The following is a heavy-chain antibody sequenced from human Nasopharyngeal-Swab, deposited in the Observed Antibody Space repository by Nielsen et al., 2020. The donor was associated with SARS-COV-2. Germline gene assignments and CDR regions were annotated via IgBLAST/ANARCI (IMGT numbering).Heavy chain of an antibody. Sequence: GESLKISCAASGFSFATSSMNWVRQAPGKGPEWLSYISSSSGTVYYANSVKGRFTISRDNAKNSLFLQMNSLRDEDTAVYYCAREPLDYDILTGYYHRYYFDYWGQGTLVTVSS. D-gene: IGHD3-9*01. CDR2: ISSSSGTV. J-gene: IGHJ4*02. CDR3: AREPLDYDILTGYYHRYYFDY. V-gene: IGHV3-48*02. CDR1: GFSFATSS.